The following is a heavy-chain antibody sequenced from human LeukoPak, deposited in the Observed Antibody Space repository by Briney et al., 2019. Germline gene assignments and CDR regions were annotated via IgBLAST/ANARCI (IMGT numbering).Heavy chain of an antibody. CDR2: INAGNGNT. CDR3: ARAYCGGDCYSRSYYGLDV. CDR1: GYTFTSYA. D-gene: IGHD2-21*02. J-gene: IGHJ6*02. Sequence: ASVTVSCKASGYTFTSYAMHWVRQAPGQRLEWMGWINAGNGNTKYSQKFQGRVTITRDTSASTAYMELSSLRSEDTAVYYCARAYCGGDCYSRSYYGLDVWGQGTTVTVSS. V-gene: IGHV1-3*01.